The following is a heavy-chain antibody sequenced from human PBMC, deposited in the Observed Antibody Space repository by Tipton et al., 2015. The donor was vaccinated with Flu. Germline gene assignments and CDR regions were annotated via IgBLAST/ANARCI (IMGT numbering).Heavy chain of an antibody. Sequence: TLSLTCTVSGASVNSYYWSWIRLTPGKGLEWIGYLYFTGSTAYGPSFRGRATVSLDASRNQFSLNLTSVTTADTAVYFCARGPRVVTAPWSLDFDLWGRGTRVTVS. CDR3: ARGPRVVTAPWSLDFDL. J-gene: IGHJ2*01. CDR2: LYFTGST. D-gene: IGHD2-21*02. V-gene: IGHV4-59*02. CDR1: GASVNSYY.